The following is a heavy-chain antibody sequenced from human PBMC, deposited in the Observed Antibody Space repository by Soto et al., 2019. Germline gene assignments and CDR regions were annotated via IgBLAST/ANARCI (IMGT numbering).Heavy chain of an antibody. J-gene: IGHJ4*02. CDR3: ASTKASWYNY. D-gene: IGHD6-13*01. CDR1: GGSISSGVYY. V-gene: IGHV4-31*03. CDR2: IYYSGST. Sequence: SETLSLTCTVSGGSISSGVYYWSWIRQHPGKGLEWIGYIYYSGSTYYNPSLKSRVTISVDTSKNQFSLKLSSVTAADTAVYYCASTKASWYNYWGQGTLVTVSS.